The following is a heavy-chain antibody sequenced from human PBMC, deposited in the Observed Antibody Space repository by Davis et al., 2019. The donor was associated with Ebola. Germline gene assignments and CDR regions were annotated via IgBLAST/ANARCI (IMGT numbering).Heavy chain of an antibody. J-gene: IGHJ4*02. D-gene: IGHD6-13*01. CDR2: IRSKANSYAT. CDR3: AKARSSWTPLDY. CDR1: GFTFSGYA. Sequence: GGSLRLSCAASGFTFSGYAMHWVRQASGKGLEWVGRIRSKANSYATAYAASVKGSITIYRDDSKNTAYLQMNSLRVDDTAVYYCAKARSSWTPLDYWSQGTVVTVSS. V-gene: IGHV3-73*01.